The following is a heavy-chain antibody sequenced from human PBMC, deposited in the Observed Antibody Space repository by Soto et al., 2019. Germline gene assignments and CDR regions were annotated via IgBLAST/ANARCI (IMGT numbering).Heavy chain of an antibody. CDR2: ISYDGSNK. CDR3: AKAGIVATVMGWVDP. Sequence: GGSLRLSCAASGFTFSSYGMHWVRQAPGKGLEWVAVISYDGSNKYYADSVKGRFTVSRDNSKNTLYLQMNSLRAEDTAVYYCAKAGIVATVMGWVDPWGQGTLVTVSS. J-gene: IGHJ5*02. V-gene: IGHV3-30*18. CDR1: GFTFSSYG. D-gene: IGHD5-12*01.